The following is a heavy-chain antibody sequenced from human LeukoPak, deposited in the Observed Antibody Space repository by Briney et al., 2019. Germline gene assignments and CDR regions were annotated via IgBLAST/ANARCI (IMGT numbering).Heavy chain of an antibody. CDR3: KRDLKRDGYNPFEF. J-gene: IGHJ4*02. CDR1: GFTFSSYW. CDR2: INGDGSGT. V-gene: IGHV3-74*01. D-gene: IGHD5-24*01. Sequence: GGSLRLSCAVSGFTFSSYWMYWVRHAPGKGLVWVSHINGDGSGTSYADSVKGRFTISRDNAKNTLYLQMNSLRAEDTAVYYCKRDLKRDGYNPFEFWGQGTLVTVPS.